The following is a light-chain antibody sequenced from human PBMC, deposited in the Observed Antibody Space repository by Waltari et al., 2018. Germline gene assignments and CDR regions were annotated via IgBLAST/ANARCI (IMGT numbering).Light chain of an antibody. Sequence: QSVLTQPPSVSAAPGQRVTISCSGGHSNLGNNYVSWYRQFPGTAPKLLIYEDSWRPYGVPGRFSGSKSGTSATLDITGLQAGDEADYYCGTWDSSLSGAVFGGGTHLTVL. CDR1: HSNLGNNY. V-gene: IGLV1-51*02. J-gene: IGLJ7*01. CDR2: EDS. CDR3: GTWDSSLSGAV.